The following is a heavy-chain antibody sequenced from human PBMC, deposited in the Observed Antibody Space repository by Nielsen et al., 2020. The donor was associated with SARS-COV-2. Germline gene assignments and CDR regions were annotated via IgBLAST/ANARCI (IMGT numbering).Heavy chain of an antibody. J-gene: IGHJ6*02. Sequence: SETLSLTCAVYGGSFSGYYWSWIRQPPGKGLEWIGEINHSGSTNYNPSLKSRVTISVDTSKNQFSLKLSSVTAADTAVYYCARGREWLRFGYYYGMDVWGQGTTVTVSS. CDR1: GGSFSGYY. D-gene: IGHD5-12*01. V-gene: IGHV4-34*01. CDR2: INHSGST. CDR3: ARGREWLRFGYYYGMDV.